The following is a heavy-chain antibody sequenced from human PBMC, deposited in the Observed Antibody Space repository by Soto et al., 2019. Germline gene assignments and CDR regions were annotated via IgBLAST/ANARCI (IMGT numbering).Heavy chain of an antibody. D-gene: IGHD3-10*01. Sequence: QVQLVQSGAEVKKPGSSVKVSCKASVGTFSNYAINWVRQAPGQGLEWMGGITPIFGSANYAQKFQGRVTIRAEKSTNTVYMELSSLRSEDTAVYYCASLEAGGYYYHGMAVWGQGTTVTVSS. CDR1: VGTFSNYA. J-gene: IGHJ6*02. V-gene: IGHV1-69*06. CDR3: ASLEAGGYYYHGMAV. CDR2: ITPIFGSA.